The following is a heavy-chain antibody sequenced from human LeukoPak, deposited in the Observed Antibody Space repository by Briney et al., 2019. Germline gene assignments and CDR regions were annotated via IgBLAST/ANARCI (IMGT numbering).Heavy chain of an antibody. CDR3: ARGPQRGVIMN. D-gene: IGHD3-10*01. V-gene: IGHV3-11*06. J-gene: IGHJ4*02. CDR2: ISGNRRYV. Sequence: GGSLRLSCAASGFTFSDYYMSWIRQAPGKGLEWVSHISGNRRYVSHADSVKGRSTISRDNAKNSLYLQMNSLRVEDTAMYYCARGPQRGVIMNWGQGTLVTVSS. CDR1: GFTFSDYY.